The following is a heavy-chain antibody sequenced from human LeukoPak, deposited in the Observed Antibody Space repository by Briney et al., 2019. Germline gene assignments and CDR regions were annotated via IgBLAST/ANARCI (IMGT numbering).Heavy chain of an antibody. CDR1: GGSFSGYY. CDR3: ARAGIVARRGGVFDY. Sequence: SETLSLTCAVYGGSFSGYYWSWIRQPPGKGLEWIGEIDHSGSTNYNPSLKSRVTISVDTSKNQFSLKLSSVTAADTAVYYCARAGIVARRGGVFDYWGQGTLVTVPS. V-gene: IGHV4-34*01. J-gene: IGHJ4*02. CDR2: IDHSGST. D-gene: IGHD6-6*01.